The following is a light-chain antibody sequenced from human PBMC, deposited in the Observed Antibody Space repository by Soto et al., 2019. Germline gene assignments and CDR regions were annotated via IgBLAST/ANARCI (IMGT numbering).Light chain of an antibody. V-gene: IGLV4-69*01. CDR1: SGHSTYA. CDR3: QTWGTGFHVV. J-gene: IGLJ2*01. Sequence: QTVVTQSPSASASLGASVRLTCTLSSGHSTYAIAWHQQQPEKGPRYLMKLNSDGSHNKGHGIPDRFSGSSSGAERYLTISSLQSEDEADYYCQTWGTGFHVVFGGGTKLTVL. CDR2: LNSDGSH.